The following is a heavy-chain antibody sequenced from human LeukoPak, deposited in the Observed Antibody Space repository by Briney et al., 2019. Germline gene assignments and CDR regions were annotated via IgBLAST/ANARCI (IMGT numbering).Heavy chain of an antibody. CDR2: INPNSGGT. CDR3: ARDQGYYDSSGYYSAFDI. Sequence: PTASVKVSCKASGYTFTGYYMHWVRQAPGQGLEWMGWINPNSGGTNYAQKFQGRVTMTRDTSISTAYMELSRLRSDDTAVYYCARDQGYYDSSGYYSAFDIWGQGTMVTVSS. V-gene: IGHV1-2*02. CDR1: GYTFTGYY. J-gene: IGHJ3*02. D-gene: IGHD3-22*01.